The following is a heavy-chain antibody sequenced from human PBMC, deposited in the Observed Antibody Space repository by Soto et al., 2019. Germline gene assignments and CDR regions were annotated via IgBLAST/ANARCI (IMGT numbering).Heavy chain of an antibody. D-gene: IGHD2-15*01. CDR1: GDTFSSYA. V-gene: IGHV1-69*13. CDR3: SGCSGGSCYYYHYGMYV. CDR2: IIPIFGTA. Sequence: GASVKVSCKASGDTFSSYAISWVRQAPGQGLEWMGGIIPIFGTANYAQKFQGRVTSTADESKSTAYMELSSLRSEDTAVYYCSGCSGGSCYYYHYGMYVWGQGNTVNGSS. J-gene: IGHJ6*01.